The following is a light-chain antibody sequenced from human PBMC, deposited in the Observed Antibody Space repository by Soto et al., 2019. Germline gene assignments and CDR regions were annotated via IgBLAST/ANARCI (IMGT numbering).Light chain of an antibody. CDR1: QAFDTW. CDR3: QQANSFPLT. Sequence: DIQLTQSPSSVSASVGDTVTITCRASQAFDTWLAWYQQKPGGDPKLLIFAASTLQDGVPSRFSGSESGTDFTLTITSLQPEDFATYYCQQANSFPLTFGQGTKLEIK. V-gene: IGKV1-12*02. J-gene: IGKJ2*01. CDR2: AAS.